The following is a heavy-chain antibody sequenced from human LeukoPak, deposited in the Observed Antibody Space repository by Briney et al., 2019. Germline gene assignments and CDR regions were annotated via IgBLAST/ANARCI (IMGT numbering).Heavy chain of an antibody. D-gene: IGHD6-6*01. CDR3: AKRAGDASSSDYYSFMDV. CDR1: GFTFSRYS. J-gene: IGHJ6*03. V-gene: IGHV3-23*01. CDR2: ISGTSLTI. Sequence: GGSLRLSCVASGFTFSRYSIRWVRQAPGKGLEWVSAISGTSLTIYYADSVKGRFTISRDNSKTTLYLQMDSLRVEDTAVYYCAKRAGDASSSDYYSFMDVWGKGTTVTVSS.